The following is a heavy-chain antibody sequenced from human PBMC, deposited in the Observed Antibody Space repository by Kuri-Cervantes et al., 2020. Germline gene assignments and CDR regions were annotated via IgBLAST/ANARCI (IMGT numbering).Heavy chain of an antibody. CDR3: ARGRYSYYDILTGGMDV. Sequence: SETLSLTCTVSGGSISSYYWSWIRQPPGKGLEWIGYIYYSGSTNYNPSLKSRVTISVDTSKNQFSLKLSSLTAADTAVYYCARGRYSYYDILTGGMDVWGQGTTVTVSS. V-gene: IGHV4-59*12. D-gene: IGHD3-9*01. CDR2: IYYSGST. J-gene: IGHJ6*02. CDR1: GGSISSYY.